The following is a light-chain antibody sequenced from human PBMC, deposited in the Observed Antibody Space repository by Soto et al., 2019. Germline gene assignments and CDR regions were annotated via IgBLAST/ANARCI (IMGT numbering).Light chain of an antibody. CDR2: DAS. Sequence: EIVMTQSPATLSVSPGERATLSYRASQSVDSKVAWYQQKPGQAPRLLIYDASVRTSDTPARFRGSGSGTEFTLTIGSLQSEDFAIYYCQQYHKWPPLTFGGGTKVEIK. CDR1: QSVDSK. CDR3: QQYHKWPPLT. V-gene: IGKV3-15*01. J-gene: IGKJ4*01.